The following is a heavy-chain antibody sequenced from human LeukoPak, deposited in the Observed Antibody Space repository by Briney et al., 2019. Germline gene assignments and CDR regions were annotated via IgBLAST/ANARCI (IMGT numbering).Heavy chain of an antibody. CDR2: ISTYNGHT. J-gene: IGHJ1*01. CDR1: GYTFTSYG. D-gene: IGHD2-21*02. CDR3: ARAPIVVVTATEYFQH. V-gene: IGHV1-18*01. Sequence: ASVKVSCKASGYTFTSYGISWVRQAPGQGLEWMGWISTYNGHTNYARKVQGRVTMTTDTSTSTAYMELRSLRSDDTAVYYCARAPIVVVTATEYFQHWGQGTLVTVSS.